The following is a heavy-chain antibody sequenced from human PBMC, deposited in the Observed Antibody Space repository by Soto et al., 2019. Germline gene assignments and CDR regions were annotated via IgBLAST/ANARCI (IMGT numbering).Heavy chain of an antibody. CDR3: VRVRRFNSFDLKVDSVAPVYEV. V-gene: IGHV1-69*06. CDR2: FIPIFRTL. D-gene: IGHD3-3*01. Sequence: QVQLIQSEAEVKKPGSSVRVSCTASGGIFGSHGFSWVRQAPGQRLEWVGGFIPIFRTLTYTEKFQARVRTPANRSTNQVSLTLSSLTSETRAVYSVVRVRRFNSFDLKVDSVAPVYEVWAKGPMV. J-gene: IGHJ3*01. CDR1: GGIFGSHG.